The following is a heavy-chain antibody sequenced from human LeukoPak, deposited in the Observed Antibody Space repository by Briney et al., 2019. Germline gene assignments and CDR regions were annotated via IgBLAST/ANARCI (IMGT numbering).Heavy chain of an antibody. CDR3: ARGEQWLYYVDF. Sequence: PSGTLSLTCTVSGGSIRNYYWSWIRQSPGKGLDWIGYIYDTGSTNYNPSLESRVTISIHTSKNQFSLKLSSVTAADTAVYYCARGEQWLYYVDFWGQGTLVTVSS. V-gene: IGHV4-59*01. CDR2: IYDTGST. J-gene: IGHJ4*02. CDR1: GGSIRNYY. D-gene: IGHD6-19*01.